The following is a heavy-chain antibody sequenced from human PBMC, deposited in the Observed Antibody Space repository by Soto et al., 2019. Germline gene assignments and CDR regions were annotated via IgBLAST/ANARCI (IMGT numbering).Heavy chain of an antibody. Sequence: GASVKVSCKASGYTFTGYYMHWVRQAPGQGLEWMGWINPNSGGTNYAQKFQGWVTMTRDTSISTAYMELSRLRSDDTAVYYCAGGIVVEGAFAFDIRGQGTMVTVSS. CDR2: INPNSGGT. J-gene: IGHJ3*02. CDR3: AGGIVVEGAFAFDI. CDR1: GYTFTGYY. V-gene: IGHV1-2*04. D-gene: IGHD1-26*01.